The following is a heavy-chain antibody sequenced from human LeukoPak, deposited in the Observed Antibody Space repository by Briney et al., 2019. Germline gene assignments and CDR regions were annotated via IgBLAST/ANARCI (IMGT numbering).Heavy chain of an antibody. V-gene: IGHV5-51*01. CDR3: ARPCYYDGSGYYGGAFDI. J-gene: IGHJ3*02. D-gene: IGHD3-22*01. CDR1: GYSFTSYW. CDR2: IYPGDSDT. Sequence: GESLKISCKGSGYSFTSYWIGWVRQMPGKGLEWMGIIYPGDSDTRYSPSFQGQVTISADKSISTAYLQWSSLKASDTAMYYCARPCYYDGSGYYGGAFDIWGQGTMVTVSS.